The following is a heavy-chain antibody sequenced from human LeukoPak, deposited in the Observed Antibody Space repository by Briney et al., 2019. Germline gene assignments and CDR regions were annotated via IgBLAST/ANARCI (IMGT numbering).Heavy chain of an antibody. D-gene: IGHD6-13*01. CDR2: ISGSGGST. J-gene: IGHJ4*01. V-gene: IGHV3-23*01. CDR1: GFTFSSYA. CDR3: TTASSSWSYTSDY. Sequence: GGSLRLSCAASGFTFSSYAMSWVRQAPGKGLEWVSAISGSGGSTYYADSVKGRFTISRDDAKNSLFLQTDSLRAEDTAVYYCTTASSSWSYTSDYWGHGTLVTVSS.